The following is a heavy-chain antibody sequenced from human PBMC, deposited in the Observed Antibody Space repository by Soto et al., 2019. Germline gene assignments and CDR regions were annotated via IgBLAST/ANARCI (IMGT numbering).Heavy chain of an antibody. CDR2: IHYTGST. V-gene: IGHV4-59*08. Sequence: QVQVQESGPGLVKASETLSLTCSVSGGSINSYYWSWLRQSPGRGLDWIGYIHYTGSTNYSPSLKSRVIISIDTSKSQFSLKLNSVTAADTAIYCCARRHCYGSICHPYYFDLWGRGTLVTVSS. J-gene: IGHJ2*01. CDR3: ARRHCYGSICHPYYFDL. CDR1: GGSINSYY. D-gene: IGHD2-8*02.